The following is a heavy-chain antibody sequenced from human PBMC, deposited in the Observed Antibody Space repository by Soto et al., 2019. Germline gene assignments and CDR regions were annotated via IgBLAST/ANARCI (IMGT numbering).Heavy chain of an antibody. D-gene: IGHD2-21*01. CDR2: SIPTFGTA. CDR3: AKDKGYCGTYAFEI. J-gene: IGHJ3*02. V-gene: IGHV1-69*13. CDR1: GCHFCSYA. Sequence: SAKVSCKDSGCHFCSYAISWVRHDPGQGLEWMGGSIPTFGTANYVQKSHGRVSSTADESTCTADMELSSLRSEDTAEYYYAKDKGYCGTYAFEIWGQ.